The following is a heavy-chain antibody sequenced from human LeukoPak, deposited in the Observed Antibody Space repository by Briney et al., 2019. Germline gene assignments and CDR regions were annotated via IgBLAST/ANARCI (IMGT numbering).Heavy chain of an antibody. CDR3: ARGFMTTVTIDY. Sequence: GGSLRLSCAASGFTFSSYAMNWVRQAPGKGLEWVSYISSSGSTIYYADSVKGRFTISRDNAKNSLYLQMNSLRAEDTAVYYCARGFMTTVTIDYWGQGTLVTVSS. V-gene: IGHV3-48*03. D-gene: IGHD4-17*01. J-gene: IGHJ4*02. CDR1: GFTFSSYA. CDR2: ISSSGSTI.